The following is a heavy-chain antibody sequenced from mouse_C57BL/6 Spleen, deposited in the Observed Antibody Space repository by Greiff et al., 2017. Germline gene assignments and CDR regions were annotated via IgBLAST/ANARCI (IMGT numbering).Heavy chain of an antibody. CDR3: APIVYDGYPAWFAY. D-gene: IGHD2-3*01. CDR1: GYTFTSYT. Sequence: QVQLQQSGAELARPGASVKMSCKASGYTFTSYTMHWVKQRPGQGLEWIGYINPSSGYTKYNQKFKDKATLTADKSSSTAYMQLSSLTSEDSAVYYCAPIVYDGYPAWFAYWGQGTLVTVSA. J-gene: IGHJ3*01. V-gene: IGHV1-4*01. CDR2: INPSSGYT.